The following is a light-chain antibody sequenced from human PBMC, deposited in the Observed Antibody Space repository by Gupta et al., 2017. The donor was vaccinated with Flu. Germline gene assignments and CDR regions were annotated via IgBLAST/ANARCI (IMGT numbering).Light chain of an antibody. J-gene: IGKJ2*02. CDR1: HDIGSW. CDR3: QQSNNFPRT. CDR2: STS. Sequence: DIQLTQSPSSLSASVGDRVTITCRTSHDIGSWLGWYQQKPGEAPKLLIYSTSNLHSGVPSRFSGSRSGTDFTLTISGLQPEDSATYSCQQSNNFPRTFGQGTTLEI. V-gene: IGKV1-12*01.